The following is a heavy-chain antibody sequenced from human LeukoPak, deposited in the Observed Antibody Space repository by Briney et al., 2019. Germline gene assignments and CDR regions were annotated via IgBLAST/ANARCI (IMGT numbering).Heavy chain of an antibody. D-gene: IGHD6-13*01. V-gene: IGHV3-23*01. Sequence: GGSLRLSCAASGFIFSSYGMSWVRQAPGKGLEWVSAISGSGGSTYYADSVKGRFTISRDNSKNTLYLQMNSLRAEDTAVYYCAKDNLGITAAGTGDYWGQGTLVTVSS. CDR2: ISGSGGST. CDR3: AKDNLGITAAGTGDY. J-gene: IGHJ4*02. CDR1: GFIFSSYG.